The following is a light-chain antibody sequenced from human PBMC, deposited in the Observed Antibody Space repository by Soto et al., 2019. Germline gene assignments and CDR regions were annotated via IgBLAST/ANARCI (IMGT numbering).Light chain of an antibody. Sequence: DIQMTQSPSSLSASVGDRVTITCLASHDIGNYLNWYQQKPGKAPKLLIYYASNLETWVSSRFSGSGSGTDFTFTISSLQPEDIATYFCQQYENLPRFIFGPGTKVDIK. J-gene: IGKJ3*01. V-gene: IGKV1-33*01. CDR1: HDIGNY. CDR2: YAS. CDR3: QQYENLPRFI.